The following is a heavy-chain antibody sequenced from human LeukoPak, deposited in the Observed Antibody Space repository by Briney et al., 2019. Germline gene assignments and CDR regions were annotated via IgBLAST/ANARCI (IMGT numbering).Heavy chain of an antibody. CDR2: INPNSGGT. D-gene: IGHD6-19*01. CDR3: ARDGLINSSGWLGGSDAFDI. V-gene: IGHV1-2*06. Sequence: ASVKVSCKASGYTFTGYYMHWVRQAPGQGLEWMGRINPNSGGTNYAQKFQGRVTMTRDTSISTAYMELSRLRSDDTAVYCCARDGLINSSGWLGGSDAFDIWGQGTMVTVSS. J-gene: IGHJ3*02. CDR1: GYTFTGYY.